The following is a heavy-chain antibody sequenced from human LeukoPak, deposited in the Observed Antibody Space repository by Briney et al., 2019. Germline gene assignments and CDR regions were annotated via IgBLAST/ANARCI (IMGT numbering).Heavy chain of an antibody. J-gene: IGHJ4*02. CDR1: GFTFSSYD. CDR3: AKSYGSGSYYPYYFDY. V-gene: IGHV3-13*01. CDR2: IGTAGDT. D-gene: IGHD3-10*01. Sequence: GGSLRLSCAASGFTFSSYDMHWVRQPTGGGLEWVSGIGTAGDTYYLGSVKGRFTISRDNAKNSLYLQMNSLRAEDTALYYCAKSYGSGSYYPYYFDYWGQGTLVTVSS.